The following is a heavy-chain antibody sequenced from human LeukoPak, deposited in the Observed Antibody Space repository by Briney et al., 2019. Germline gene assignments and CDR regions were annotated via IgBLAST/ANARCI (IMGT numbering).Heavy chain of an antibody. D-gene: IGHD1-20*01. Sequence: ASVKVSCKTSGDTFTKYLIHWVRHAPGQGLEWGGTINPNGDATNYAPRLQGRLTLTQDTSTSTVYMELRGLTPDDTAVYYCARPLFCAFDNCGYWLDPWGPGTLVTVSS. J-gene: IGHJ5*02. V-gene: IGHV1-46*01. CDR2: INPNGDAT. CDR3: ARPLFCAFDNCGYWLDP. CDR1: GDTFTKYL.